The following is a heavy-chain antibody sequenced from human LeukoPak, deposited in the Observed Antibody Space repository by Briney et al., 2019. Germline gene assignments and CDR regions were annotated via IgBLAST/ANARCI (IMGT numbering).Heavy chain of an antibody. CDR3: ANVAKGRYFFYYMDV. CDR2: ISPYSAYT. Sequence: GASVKVSCKASGDSTNTYGVAWVRQAPGQGLEWIGWISPYSAYTKYADALQGRVTMTTDTSTTTSYMELRSLRSDDTAVYFCANVAKGRYFFYYMDVWVKGTTVTVS. J-gene: IGHJ6*03. CDR1: GDSTNTYG. V-gene: IGHV1-18*04.